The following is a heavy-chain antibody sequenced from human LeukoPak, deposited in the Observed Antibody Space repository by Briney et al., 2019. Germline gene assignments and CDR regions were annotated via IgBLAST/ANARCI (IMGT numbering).Heavy chain of an antibody. V-gene: IGHV3-7*03. Sequence: GSLRLSCAASGFTFRHYYMNWVRLAPGKGLAWVANIREDGSDDTYEASVKGRFTISRDNARNSLFLQMNSLRAEDTAVYYCARGAGYYFGFWGQGTPVTVSS. CDR2: IREDGSDD. J-gene: IGHJ4*02. CDR3: ARGAGYYFGF. CDR1: GFTFRHYY.